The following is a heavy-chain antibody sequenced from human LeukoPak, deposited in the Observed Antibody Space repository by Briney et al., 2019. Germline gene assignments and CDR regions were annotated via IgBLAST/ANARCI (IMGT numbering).Heavy chain of an antibody. CDR3: AKGAGYYDSSGYDPYFDY. CDR2: ISWDGGST. J-gene: IGHJ4*02. CDR1: GFTFDDYT. D-gene: IGHD3-22*01. V-gene: IGHV3-43*01. Sequence: QPGGSLRLSCAASGFTFDDYTMHWVRQAPGKALEWVSLISWDGGSTYYADSVKGRFTISRDNSKNSLYLQMNSLRTEDTALYYCAKGAGYYDSSGYDPYFDYWGQGTLVTVSS.